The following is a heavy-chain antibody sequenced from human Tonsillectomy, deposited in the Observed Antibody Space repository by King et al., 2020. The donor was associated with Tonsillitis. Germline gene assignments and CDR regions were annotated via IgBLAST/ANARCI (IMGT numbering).Heavy chain of an antibody. CDR3: ARRTYYYDRSGRDGDAFDI. Sequence: QLQESGPGLVKPSGTLSLTCAVSGGSISSSNWWSWVRQPPGKGLEWIGEIYHSGSTNYNPSLKSRVTISVDKSKNQFSLKLSSVTAADTAVYYCARRTYYYDRSGRDGDAFDIWGQGTMVTVSS. CDR1: GGSISSSNW. J-gene: IGHJ3*02. D-gene: IGHD3-22*01. CDR2: IYHSGST. V-gene: IGHV4-4*02.